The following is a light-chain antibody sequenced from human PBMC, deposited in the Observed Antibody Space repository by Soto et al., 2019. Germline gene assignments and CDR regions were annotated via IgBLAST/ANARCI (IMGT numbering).Light chain of an antibody. CDR2: DVS. J-gene: IGLJ2*01. V-gene: IGLV2-14*01. CDR1: SSDVGGYNY. CDR3: SSYTSSSPLV. Sequence: QAASVSGSPGQSITISCTGTSSDVGGYNYVSWYQQHPGKAPKLMIYDVSNRPSGVSNRFSGSKSGNTASLTISGLQAEDEADYYCSSYTSSSPLVFGGGTKVTVL.